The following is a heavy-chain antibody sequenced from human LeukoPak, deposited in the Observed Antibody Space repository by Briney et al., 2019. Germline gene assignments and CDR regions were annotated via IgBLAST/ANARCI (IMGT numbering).Heavy chain of an antibody. Sequence: GGSLRLSCAASGFTFNLYAMNWVRQAPGKGLEWVSSINGAGNSSYYADSLRGRFTVSRDNSKNTLYLQMNSLRAEDTAVYYCAKLMYDYGDLRNWFDPWGQGTLVTVSS. D-gene: IGHD4-17*01. CDR1: GFTFNLYA. CDR2: INGAGNSS. J-gene: IGHJ5*02. CDR3: AKLMYDYGDLRNWFDP. V-gene: IGHV3-23*01.